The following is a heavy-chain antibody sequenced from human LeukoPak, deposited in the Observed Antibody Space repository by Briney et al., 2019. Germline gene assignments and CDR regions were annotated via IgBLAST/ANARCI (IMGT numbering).Heavy chain of an antibody. CDR1: GDSVSSKSAS. J-gene: IGHJ4*02. V-gene: IGHV6-1*01. CDR2: TYSRSKWFN. D-gene: IGHD1-26*01. CDR3: ARGTGSLDY. Sequence: SQTLSLTCAISGDSVSSKSASWNWIRQSPSRGLEWLGRTYSRSKWFNDYAVSVKSRITINPDTSQNQFSLHLASVTPDDTAVYYCARGTGSLDYWSQGTLVTVSS.